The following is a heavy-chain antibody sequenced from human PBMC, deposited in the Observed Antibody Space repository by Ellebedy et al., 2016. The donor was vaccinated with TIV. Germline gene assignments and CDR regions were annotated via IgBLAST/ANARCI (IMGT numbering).Heavy chain of an antibody. V-gene: IGHV1-18*01. CDR3: AREGVAGMFYFDY. CDR2: ISAYNGNT. Sequence: ASVKVSCKASGYTFTGYAVHWVRQAPGQRLEWMGWISAYNGNTNYAQKLQGRVTMTTDTSTSTAYMELRNLSSDDTAVYYCAREGVAGMFYFDYWGQGTLVTVSS. CDR1: GYTFTGYA. D-gene: IGHD6-19*01. J-gene: IGHJ4*02.